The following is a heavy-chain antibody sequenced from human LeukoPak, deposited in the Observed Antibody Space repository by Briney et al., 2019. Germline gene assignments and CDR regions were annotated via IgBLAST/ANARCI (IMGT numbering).Heavy chain of an antibody. CDR3: ASTLTYYYGSGSYYIDC. V-gene: IGHV4-39*01. Sequence: PSETLSLTCTVSGASIRSSSYYWGWIRQPPGRGLEWFGGIFYSGSTYYNPSIKSRVTISVDTSKNQFSLKLRSVTAADTAVYYCASTLTYYYGSGSYYIDCWGQGTLVTVSS. D-gene: IGHD3-10*01. CDR2: IFYSGST. CDR1: GASIRSSSYY. J-gene: IGHJ4*02.